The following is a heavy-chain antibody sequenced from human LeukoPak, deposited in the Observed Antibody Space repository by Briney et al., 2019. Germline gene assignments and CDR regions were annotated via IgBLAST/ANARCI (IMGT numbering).Heavy chain of an antibody. CDR3: ARLRGYDLGGDFDY. V-gene: IGHV3-48*01. D-gene: IGHD5-12*01. J-gene: IGHJ4*02. CDR1: GFTFSSYS. Sequence: GGSLRLSCAASGFTFSSYSMNWVRQAPGKGLEWVSYISSSSTIYYADSVKGRFTISRDNAKNSLYLQMNSLRAEDTAVYYCARLRGYDLGGDFDYWGQGTLVTVSS. CDR2: ISSSSTI.